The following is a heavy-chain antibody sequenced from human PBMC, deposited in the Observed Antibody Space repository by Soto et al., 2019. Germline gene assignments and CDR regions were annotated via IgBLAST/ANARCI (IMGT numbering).Heavy chain of an antibody. Sequence: QVQLVQSGAEVKKPGASVKVSCKASGYTFTSYAMHWVRQAPGQRLEWMGWINAGNGNTKYSQKFQGRVTITRDTSASTAYMELSNLRSEDTAVYYCARGPVGPDGPGDYWGQGTLVTVSS. CDR1: GYTFTSYA. CDR2: INAGNGNT. CDR3: ARGPVGPDGPGDY. J-gene: IGHJ4*02. V-gene: IGHV1-3*01.